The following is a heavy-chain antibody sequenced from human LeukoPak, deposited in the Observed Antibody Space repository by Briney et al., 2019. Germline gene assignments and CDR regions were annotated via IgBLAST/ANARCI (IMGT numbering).Heavy chain of an antibody. CDR3: ARDTEKYCGGDCYSPPVGD. Sequence: ASVKVSCKASGYTFTSYYMHWVRQAPGQGLEWMGIINPSGGSTSYAQKFQGRVTMTRDTSTSTVYMELSSLRSEDTAVYYCARDTEKYCGGDCYSPPVGDWGQGTLVTVSS. CDR2: INPSGGST. CDR1: GYTFTSYY. D-gene: IGHD2-21*02. V-gene: IGHV1-46*01. J-gene: IGHJ4*02.